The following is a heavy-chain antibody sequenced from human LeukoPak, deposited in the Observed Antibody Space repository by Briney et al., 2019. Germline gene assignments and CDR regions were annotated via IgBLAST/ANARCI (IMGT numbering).Heavy chain of an antibody. D-gene: IGHD3-22*01. CDR1: GGSISSYY. J-gene: IGHJ4*02. Sequence: SETLSLTCTVSGGSISSYYWSWIRQPAGKGLEWIGRIHTSGSTNYSPSLKSRVTMSVDTSKNQFSLKLSPVTAADTAVYYCARDRYYYDSSARYFDYWGQGTLVTVSS. CDR3: ARDRYYYDSSARYFDY. CDR2: IHTSGST. V-gene: IGHV4-4*07.